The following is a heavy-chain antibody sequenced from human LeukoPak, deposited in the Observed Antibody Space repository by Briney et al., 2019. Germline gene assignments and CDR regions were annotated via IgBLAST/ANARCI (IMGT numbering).Heavy chain of an antibody. V-gene: IGHV3-30*02. D-gene: IGHD3-16*01. J-gene: IGHJ5*02. CDR1: GLSLTTYG. CDR3: AKDRPLKGGFDP. CDR2: IRSNGINT. Sequence: QPGGSLRLSCEVSGLSLTTYGMLWVRRAPGKGLEWVAFIRSNGINTYYGDSVKGRFTISRDISKSTLYLQMNSLTTDDTALYFCAKDRPLKGGFDPWGQGSLVIVSS.